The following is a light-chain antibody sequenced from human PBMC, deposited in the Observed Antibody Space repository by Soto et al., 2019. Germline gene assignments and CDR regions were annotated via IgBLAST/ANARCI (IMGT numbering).Light chain of an antibody. V-gene: IGLV2-14*03. CDR2: DVT. CDR1: SSDVGGFNY. Sequence: QSVLTQPASVSGSPGQSITISYTGTSSDVGGFNYVSWYQQHPGKDPKLMIYDVTNRPSGVFYRFSGSKSVNTASLTISGLQAEDEADYYCNSYTSSSTYVFGTGTKVTVL. J-gene: IGLJ1*01. CDR3: NSYTSSSTYV.